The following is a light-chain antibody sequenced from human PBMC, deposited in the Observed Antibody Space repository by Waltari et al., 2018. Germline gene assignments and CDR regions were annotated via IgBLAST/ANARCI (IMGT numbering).Light chain of an antibody. Sequence: DIQMTQSPSSLSASLGDRVTITCRASQTIFLFLNWYQQRPGKGPNLLIYGASILHSGFPSRFSGSGSGTDFTLTISNLQPADVATYYCQESFTSPRTFGHGTKVEI. J-gene: IGKJ1*01. CDR2: GAS. CDR1: QTIFLF. CDR3: QESFTSPRT. V-gene: IGKV1-39*01.